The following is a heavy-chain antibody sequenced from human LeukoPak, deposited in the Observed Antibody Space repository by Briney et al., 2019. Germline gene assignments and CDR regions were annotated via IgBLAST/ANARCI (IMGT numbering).Heavy chain of an antibody. V-gene: IGHV3-9*01. CDR2: ISWNSGSI. D-gene: IGHD6-13*01. CDR1: GSTFDDYA. J-gene: IGHJ4*02. Sequence: GGSLRLSCAASGSTFDDYAMHWVRQAPGKGLEWVSGISWNSGSIGYADSVKGRFTISRDNAKNSLYLQMNSLRAEDTALYYCAKPFGTSSWSPYYFDYWGQGTLVTVSS. CDR3: AKPFGTSSWSPYYFDY.